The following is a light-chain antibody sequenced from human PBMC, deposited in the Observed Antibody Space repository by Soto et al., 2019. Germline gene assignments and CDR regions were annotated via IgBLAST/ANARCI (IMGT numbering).Light chain of an antibody. J-gene: IGLJ3*02. Sequence: QSALTQPRSVSGSPGQSVSISCTGTSSDVGAYNYVSWYQQHPGKAPNLILYDVTERPSGVPDRFSGSKSGNTASLTISGLQAEDESDYYCCSYASTYTWVFGGGTKVTVL. CDR1: SSDVGAYNY. CDR2: DVT. CDR3: CSYASTYTWV. V-gene: IGLV2-11*01.